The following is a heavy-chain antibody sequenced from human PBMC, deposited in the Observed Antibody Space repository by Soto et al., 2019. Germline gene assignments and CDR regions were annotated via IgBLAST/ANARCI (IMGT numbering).Heavy chain of an antibody. D-gene: IGHD6-13*01. CDR3: ASLTSTIAAAGAHFDY. CDR1: GFTFSSYA. CDR2: ISYDGSNK. Sequence: GGSLRLSCAASGFTFSSYAMHWVRQAPGKGLEWVAVISYDGSNKYYADSVKGRFTISRDNSKNTLYLQMNSLRAEDTAVYYCASLTSTIAAAGAHFDYWGQGTLVTVSS. J-gene: IGHJ4*02. V-gene: IGHV3-30*04.